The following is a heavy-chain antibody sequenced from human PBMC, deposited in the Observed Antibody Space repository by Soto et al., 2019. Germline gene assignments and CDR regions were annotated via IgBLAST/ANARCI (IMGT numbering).Heavy chain of an antibody. V-gene: IGHV3-7*01. CDR2: IKQDGSEK. Sequence: EVQLVESGGGLVQPGGSLRLSCAASGFTFSSYWMSWVRQAPGKGLEWVANIKQDGSEKYYVDSVKGRFTISRDNAKNSLFPQLNSRRAGDTAVDYCAGYYLYSSGWYDPFDYWGQGTLVTVSS. CDR1: GFTFSSYW. D-gene: IGHD6-19*01. J-gene: IGHJ4*02. CDR3: AGYYLYSSGWYDPFDY.